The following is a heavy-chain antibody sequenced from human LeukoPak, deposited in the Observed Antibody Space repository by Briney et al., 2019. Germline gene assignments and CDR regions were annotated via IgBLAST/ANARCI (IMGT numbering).Heavy chain of an antibody. CDR1: GGSISSSNW. Sequence: GTLSLTCAVSGGSISSSNWWSWIRQPPGKGLEWTGEIYHSGSTNYNPSLNSRVTISVDKSKNQFSLKLSSVTAADTAVYYCARGHSSGYCSFDYWGQGTLVTV. CDR3: ARGHSSGYCSFDY. D-gene: IGHD3-22*01. V-gene: IGHV4-4*02. CDR2: IYHSGST. J-gene: IGHJ4*02.